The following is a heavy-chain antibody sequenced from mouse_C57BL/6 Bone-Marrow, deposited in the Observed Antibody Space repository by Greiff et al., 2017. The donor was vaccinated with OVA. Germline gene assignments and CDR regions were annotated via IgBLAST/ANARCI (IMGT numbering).Heavy chain of an antibody. CDR2: FYPGSGSI. CDR3: ARHEEGGDYYGRGDYFDY. CDR1: GYTFTEYT. J-gene: IGHJ2*01. Sequence: QVQLKESGAELVKPGASVKLSCKASGYTFTEYTIHWVKQRSGQGLEWIGWFYPGSGSIKYNEKFKDKATLTADKSSSTVYMELSRLTSEDSAVYFCARHEEGGDYYGRGDYFDYWGQGTTLTVSS. D-gene: IGHD1-1*01. V-gene: IGHV1-62-2*01.